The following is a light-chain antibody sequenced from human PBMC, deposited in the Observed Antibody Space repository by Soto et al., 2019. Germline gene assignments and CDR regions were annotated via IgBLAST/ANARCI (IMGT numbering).Light chain of an antibody. J-gene: IGKJ2*01. CDR1: QSVGSN. CDR2: GSS. V-gene: IGKV3-15*01. CDR3: QQYNNWPPYT. Sequence: EIVMTQSPATLSVSPGERATLSCRASQSVGSNLAWYQQKPGQAPRLLIYGSSTTATGIPARFSGSGSETEFTLTISSLQSEDFAVYFCQQYNNWPPYTFGQGTKLAIK.